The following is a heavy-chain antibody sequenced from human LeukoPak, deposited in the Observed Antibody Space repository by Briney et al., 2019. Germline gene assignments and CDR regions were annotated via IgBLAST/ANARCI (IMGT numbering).Heavy chain of an antibody. Sequence: PSETLSLTCAVYGGSLSGYYWSWIRQPPGKGLEWIGEINHSGSTNYNPSLKSRVTISVDTSKNQFSLKLSSVTAADTAVYYCARYSSGWYSNYYFDYWGQGTLVTVSS. CDR2: INHSGST. J-gene: IGHJ4*02. V-gene: IGHV4-34*01. CDR1: GGSLSGYY. D-gene: IGHD6-19*01. CDR3: ARYSSGWYSNYYFDY.